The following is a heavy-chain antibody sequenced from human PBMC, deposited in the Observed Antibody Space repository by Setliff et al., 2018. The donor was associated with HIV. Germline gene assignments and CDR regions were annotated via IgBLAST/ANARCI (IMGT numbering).Heavy chain of an antibody. D-gene: IGHD4-17*01. J-gene: IGHJ1*01. V-gene: IGHV4-39*01. CDR1: GGSIGSDDYY. Sequence: SETLSLTCTVSGGSIGSDDYYWGWIRQSPGKGLEWIGNVYYDGTTYYNPSLKSRVTLSVDTSKNQFSLELSSVTASDTAVYRCARHGDYEYFQHWGRGTPVTVSS. CDR3: ARHGDYEYFQH. CDR2: VYYDGTT.